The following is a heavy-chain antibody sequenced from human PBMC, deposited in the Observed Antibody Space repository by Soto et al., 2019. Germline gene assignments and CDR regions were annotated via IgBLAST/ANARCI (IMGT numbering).Heavy chain of an antibody. CDR2: INAGNGNT. J-gene: IGHJ4*02. V-gene: IGHV1-3*01. D-gene: IGHD3-9*01. CDR3: ARGRLRYCAWLPDFAE. CDR1: GYTFTSYA. Sequence: QVQLVQSGPEVKKPGASVKVSCKASGYTFTSYAMHWVRQAPGQRLEWMGWINAGNGNTKYSQKLQGRVTITRDTSASTAYMELRRLRSEDTAVYYCARGRLRYCAWLPDFAEWGQGTLVTVSS.